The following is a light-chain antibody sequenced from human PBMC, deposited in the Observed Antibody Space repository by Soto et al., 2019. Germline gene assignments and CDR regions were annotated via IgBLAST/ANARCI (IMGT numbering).Light chain of an antibody. Sequence: EIVLTQSPATLSLSPGERATLSCRASQSVSSYLVWYQQKPGQAPRLLIYDASNRATGIPARFSGSGSGTDFTLTISSLEPEDFAVYYCQQRSNWPPTWTFGQGTKV. CDR2: DAS. CDR1: QSVSSY. J-gene: IGKJ1*01. V-gene: IGKV3-11*01. CDR3: QQRSNWPPTWT.